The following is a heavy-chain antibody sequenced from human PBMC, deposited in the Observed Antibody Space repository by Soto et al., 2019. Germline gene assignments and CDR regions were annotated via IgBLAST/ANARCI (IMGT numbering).Heavy chain of an antibody. V-gene: IGHV1-3*01. Sequence: ALVKVSSKAYGHTFTSYAMHWVRQAPGQRLEWMGWINAGNGNTKYSQKFQGRVTITRDTSASTACMELSSLRSEYTAVYYGARELGGWPDYWGQGTLVTVAS. D-gene: IGHD2-15*01. CDR3: ARELGGWPDY. CDR1: GHTFTSYA. J-gene: IGHJ4*02. CDR2: INAGNGNT.